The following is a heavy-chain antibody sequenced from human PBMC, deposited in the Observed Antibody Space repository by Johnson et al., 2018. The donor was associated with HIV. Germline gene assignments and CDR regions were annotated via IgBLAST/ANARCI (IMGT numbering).Heavy chain of an antibody. Sequence: QVQLVESGGGVVQPGRSLRLSCEAPGFTFSNYDMHWVRQAPRKGLEWVALIRYDGNNKYYVDSVKGRFTVSRDNSKNTLYLQMNSLRAEDTAVYYCARSPGYSLLDAFDIWGQGAMVTVTS. D-gene: IGHD1-26*01. CDR3: ARSPGYSLLDAFDI. CDR2: IRYDGNNK. CDR1: GFTFSNYD. J-gene: IGHJ3*02. V-gene: IGHV3-33*01.